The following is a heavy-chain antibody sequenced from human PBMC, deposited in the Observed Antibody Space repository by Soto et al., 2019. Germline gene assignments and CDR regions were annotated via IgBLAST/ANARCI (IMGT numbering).Heavy chain of an antibody. CDR2: INHSGST. V-gene: IGHV4-34*01. CDR3: ARARLVLRFLEWAQRPPLDYYYAMDV. D-gene: IGHD3-3*01. Sequence: SETLSLTCAVYGGSFSGYYWSWIRQPPGKGLEWIGEINHSGSTNYNPSLKSRVTISVDTSKNQFSLKLSSVTAADTAVYYCARARLVLRFLEWAQRPPLDYYYAMDVWGQGTTVTVSS. CDR1: GGSFSGYY. J-gene: IGHJ6*02.